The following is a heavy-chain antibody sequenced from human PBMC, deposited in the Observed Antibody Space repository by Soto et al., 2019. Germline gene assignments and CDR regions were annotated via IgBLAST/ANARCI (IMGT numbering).Heavy chain of an antibody. CDR1: GFTFSNCD. D-gene: IGHD1-26*01. Sequence: QAGGSLRLSCTASGFTFSNCDMSWVRQAPGKGPEWVSTISYSGGKTAYADSVKGRFSISRDNSRNTLHLQMSSLRADDTALYYCAKRPGSRGPFDYWGQGTLVTVSS. CDR2: ISYSGGKT. J-gene: IGHJ4*02. V-gene: IGHV3-23*01. CDR3: AKRPGSRGPFDY.